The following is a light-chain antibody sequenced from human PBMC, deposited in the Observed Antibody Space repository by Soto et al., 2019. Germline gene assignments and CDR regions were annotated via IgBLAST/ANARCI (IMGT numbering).Light chain of an antibody. Sequence: EIVLTQSPATLSLSPGERATLSGRASQSVSSYLVWYQQKPGQAPRLLIYDASTRATGIPARFSGSGSGTDFTLTISSLEPEDFAGYYCQQRSNWPPFTFGPGTKVDIK. V-gene: IGKV3-11*01. CDR3: QQRSNWPPFT. J-gene: IGKJ3*01. CDR2: DAS. CDR1: QSVSSY.